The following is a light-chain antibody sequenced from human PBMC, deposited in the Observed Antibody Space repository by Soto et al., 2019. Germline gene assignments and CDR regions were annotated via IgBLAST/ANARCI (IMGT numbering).Light chain of an antibody. J-gene: IGKJ2*01. Sequence: EIVLTQSPGTLSLSPGERATLSCRASQSVSSSYLAWHQQKPGQAPRLLIYGASSRATGIPDRFSGSGSGTDFTLTISRLEPEDFAVYYCQQYGSSPPRYTFGQGTKLEIK. CDR1: QSVSSSY. V-gene: IGKV3-20*01. CDR2: GAS. CDR3: QQYGSSPPRYT.